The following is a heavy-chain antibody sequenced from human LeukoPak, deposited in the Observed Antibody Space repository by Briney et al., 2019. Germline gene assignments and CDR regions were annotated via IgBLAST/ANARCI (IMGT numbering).Heavy chain of an antibody. CDR2: INPNSGGT. Sequence: ASVKVSCKASGYAFTAYYIHWVRQAPGQGLEWMGWINPNSGGTNYAQKFQGRVTMTGDTSISTAYMELSRLRSDDTAVYYCARAGESPSSLRYFDTYNPHDAFDIWGQGTMVTVSS. J-gene: IGHJ3*02. D-gene: IGHD3-9*01. CDR1: GYAFTAYY. CDR3: ARAGESPSSLRYFDTYNPHDAFDI. V-gene: IGHV1-2*02.